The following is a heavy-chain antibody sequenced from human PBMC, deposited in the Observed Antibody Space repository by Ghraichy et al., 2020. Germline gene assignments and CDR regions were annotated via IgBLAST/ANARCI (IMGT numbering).Heavy chain of an antibody. CDR2: INHSGST. Sequence: SETLSLTCAVYGGSFSGYYWSWIRQPPGKGLEWIGEINHSGSTNYNPSLKSRVTISVDTSKNQFSLKLSSVTAADTAVYYCARGTNVDTAMGVSPHYYYGMDVWGQGTTVTVSS. D-gene: IGHD5-18*01. V-gene: IGHV4-34*01. CDR3: ARGTNVDTAMGVSPHYYYGMDV. J-gene: IGHJ6*02. CDR1: GGSFSGYY.